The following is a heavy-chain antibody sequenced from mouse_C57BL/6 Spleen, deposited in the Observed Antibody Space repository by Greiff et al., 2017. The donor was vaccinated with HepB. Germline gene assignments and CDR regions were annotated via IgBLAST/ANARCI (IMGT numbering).Heavy chain of an antibody. Sequence: QVTLKESGPGILQPSQTLSLTCSFSGFSLSTFGMGVGWIRQPSGKGLEWLAHIWWDDDKYYNPALKSRLTISKDTSKNQVFLKIANVDTADTATYYCARTSYLLWEKGYYFDYWGQGTTLTVSS. V-gene: IGHV8-8*01. CDR3: ARTSYLLWEKGYYFDY. CDR2: IWWDDDK. J-gene: IGHJ2*01. CDR1: GFSLSTFGMG. D-gene: IGHD2-1*01.